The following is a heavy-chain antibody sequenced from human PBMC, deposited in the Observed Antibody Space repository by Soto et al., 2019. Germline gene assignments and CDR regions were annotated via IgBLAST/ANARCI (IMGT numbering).Heavy chain of an antibody. Sequence: QVQLQESSPGLVKPSQTLSLTCTVSGGSISSGGYYWSWIRQHPGKGLEWIGYIYYSGSTYYNPSLKSRVTISVDTSKNQFSLKLSSVTAADTAVYYCARHDYGGNYDWFDPWGQGTLVTVSS. J-gene: IGHJ5*02. CDR3: ARHDYGGNYDWFDP. D-gene: IGHD4-17*01. CDR1: GGSISSGGYY. V-gene: IGHV4-31*03. CDR2: IYYSGST.